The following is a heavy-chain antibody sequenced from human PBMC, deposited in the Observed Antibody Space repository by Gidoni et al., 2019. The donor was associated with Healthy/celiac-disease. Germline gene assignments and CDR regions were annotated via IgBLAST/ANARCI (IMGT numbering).Heavy chain of an antibody. Sequence: QVQPQESGPGLVNPSETLSLTRSVSGSSLSRYFWSWIRHPAGKGLEWIGRIYSSGSTDSNTSLKSRLTMSVDTSKNQFSLKLSSVTAADTAVYYCARDHYYDSSGYPYYFDYWGQGTLVTVSS. J-gene: IGHJ4*02. V-gene: IGHV4-4*07. D-gene: IGHD3-22*01. CDR2: IYSSGST. CDR1: GSSLSRYF. CDR3: ARDHYYDSSGYPYYFDY.